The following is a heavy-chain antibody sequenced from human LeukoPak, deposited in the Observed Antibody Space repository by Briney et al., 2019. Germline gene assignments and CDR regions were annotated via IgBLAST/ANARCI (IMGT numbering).Heavy chain of an antibody. CDR2: INHSGST. Sequence: PSETLSLTCAVYGGSFSGYYWSWIRQPPGKGLEWIGEINHSGSTNYNPSLKSRVTISVDTSKNQFSLKLSSVTAADTAVYYCARGGYSYGSYWGQGTLVTVSS. D-gene: IGHD5-18*01. J-gene: IGHJ4*02. CDR3: ARGGYSYGSY. CDR1: GGSFSGYY. V-gene: IGHV4-34*01.